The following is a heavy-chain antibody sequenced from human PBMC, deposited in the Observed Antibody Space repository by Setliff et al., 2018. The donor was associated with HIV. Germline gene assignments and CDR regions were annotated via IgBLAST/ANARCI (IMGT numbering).Heavy chain of an antibody. CDR2: VYYDGRT. CDR1: GDSIRTGAYY. D-gene: IGHD6-19*01. Sequence: SETLSLTCTGSGDSIRTGAYYWGWIRQPPGRGLAWIGSVYYDGRTFYNPSLKSRLAISVDTSKNQFSLRLNSVTAADTAVYFCARGGTVSADFDSWGQGTLVTVSS. CDR3: ARGGTVSADFDS. J-gene: IGHJ4*02. V-gene: IGHV4-39*07.